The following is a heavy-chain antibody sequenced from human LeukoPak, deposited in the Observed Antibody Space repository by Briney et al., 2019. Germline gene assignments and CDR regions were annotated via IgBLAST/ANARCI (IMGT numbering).Heavy chain of an antibody. CDR3: AGDTLYYDMQDI. J-gene: IGHJ3*02. D-gene: IGHD3-22*01. V-gene: IGHV4-4*02. CDR1: GFTFSNSAM. Sequence: PGGSLRLSCAASGFTFSNSAMSWVRQAPGKGLEWIGEIYHSGSTNYNPSLKSRVTMAVDTSKNQFSLKLSSVTAADTAVYYCAGDTLYYDMQDIWGQGTMVTVSS. CDR2: IYHSGST.